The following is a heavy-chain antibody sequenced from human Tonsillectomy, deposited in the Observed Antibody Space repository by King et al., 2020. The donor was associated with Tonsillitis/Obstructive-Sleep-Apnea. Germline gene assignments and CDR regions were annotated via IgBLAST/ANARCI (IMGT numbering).Heavy chain of an antibody. CDR2: ISSDGNNK. CDR1: GFTFKNST. D-gene: IGHD2-2*01. CDR3: ARAGPDPYCSSTSCYDSIYFDY. Sequence: VQLVESGGGVVQPGRSLRVSCTASGFTFKNSTLHWIRQAPGKGLEWVAVISSDGNNKYYADSVKGRFTLSRDNSKTTLYLRMNSLRTEDTAVYYCARAGPDPYCSSTSCYDSIYFDYWGQGTLVTVSS. J-gene: IGHJ4*02. V-gene: IGHV3-30*04.